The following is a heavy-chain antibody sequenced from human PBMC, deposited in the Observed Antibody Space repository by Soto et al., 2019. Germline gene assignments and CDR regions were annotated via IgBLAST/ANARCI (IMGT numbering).Heavy chain of an antibody. J-gene: IGHJ6*02. Sequence: ASETLSLTCTVSGGSISSGDYYWSWIRQPPGKGLEWIGYIYYSGSTYYNPSLKSRVTISVDTSKNQFSLKLSSVTAADTAVYYCASLSYYYGMDVWGQGTTVTVSS. CDR2: IYYSGST. V-gene: IGHV4-30-4*01. CDR3: ASLSYYYGMDV. CDR1: GGSISSGDYY.